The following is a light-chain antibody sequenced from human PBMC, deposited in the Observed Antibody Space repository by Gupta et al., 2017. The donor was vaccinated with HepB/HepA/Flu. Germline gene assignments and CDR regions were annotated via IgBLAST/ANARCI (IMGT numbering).Light chain of an antibody. Sequence: DIQLTQSPSFLSASVRDRVTITCRASQGISSYLARYQQKPGKAPKLLIYAASTLQSGVPSRFSGSGSGTEFTLTISSLQPEDFATYYCQQLNSSPMTFGQGTKVEIK. CDR2: AAS. CDR3: QQLNSSPMT. V-gene: IGKV1-9*01. J-gene: IGKJ1*01. CDR1: QGISSY.